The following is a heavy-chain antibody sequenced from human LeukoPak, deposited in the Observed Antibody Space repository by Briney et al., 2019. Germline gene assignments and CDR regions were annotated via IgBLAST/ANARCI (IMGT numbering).Heavy chain of an antibody. CDR2: ISAYNGNT. CDR3: ARRSFTTYYDFWSGYDDAFDI. V-gene: IGHV1-18*01. Sequence: ASVKVSCKASGYTFTSYGISWVRQAPGQGLEWMGWISAYNGNTNYAQKLQGRVTMTTDTSTSTAYMELRSLRSDDTAVYYCARRSFTTYYDFWSGYDDAFDIWGQGTMVTVSP. D-gene: IGHD3-3*01. J-gene: IGHJ3*02. CDR1: GYTFTSYG.